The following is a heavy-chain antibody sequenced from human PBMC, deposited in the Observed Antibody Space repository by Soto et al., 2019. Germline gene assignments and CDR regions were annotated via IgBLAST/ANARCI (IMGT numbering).Heavy chain of an antibody. J-gene: IGHJ4*02. Sequence: EVQLVESGGGLVQPGGSLRLSCAASGFTFSSYWMSWVRQAPGKGLEWVANIKQDGSEKYYADSVKGRFTISRDSSKNTLYLQMNSLRAEDTAVYYCAKVVVARTNWYYFDCWGQGTLVTVSS. CDR3: AKVVVARTNWYYFDC. V-gene: IGHV3-7*01. CDR2: IKQDGSEK. CDR1: GFTFSSYW. D-gene: IGHD2-2*01.